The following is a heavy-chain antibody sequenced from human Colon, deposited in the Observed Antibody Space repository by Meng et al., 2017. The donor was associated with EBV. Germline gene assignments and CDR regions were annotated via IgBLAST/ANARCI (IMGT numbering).Heavy chain of an antibody. CDR2: MYHSGTT. D-gene: IGHD5-24*01. CDR1: GGSISSSYW. V-gene: IGHV4-4*02. Sequence: QLQESGQGLVKPSGTLSITCVVSGGSISSSYWWTWVRQSPGKGLEWIGEMYHSGTTNYNPSLKSRVTISMGKSNNQLSLKLNSVTAADTAVYYCATQESRDGHNPYWGQGTLVTVSS. CDR3: ATQESRDGHNPY. J-gene: IGHJ4*02.